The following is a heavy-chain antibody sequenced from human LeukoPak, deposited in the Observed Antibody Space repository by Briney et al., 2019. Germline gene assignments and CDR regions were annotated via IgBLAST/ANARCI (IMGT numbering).Heavy chain of an antibody. CDR3: AKEPASIRVFDY. Sequence: ASVKVSCKASGYTFTSYYMHWVRQAPGQGLEWMGIINPSGGSTSYAQKFQGRVTMTRDTSTSTVYMELSSLRSEDTAVYYCAKEPASIRVFDYWGQGALVTVSS. CDR2: INPSGGST. D-gene: IGHD2-2*01. V-gene: IGHV1-46*01. J-gene: IGHJ4*02. CDR1: GYTFTSYY.